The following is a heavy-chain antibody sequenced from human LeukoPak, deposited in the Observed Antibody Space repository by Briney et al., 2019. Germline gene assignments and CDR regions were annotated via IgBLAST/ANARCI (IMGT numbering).Heavy chain of an antibody. Sequence: VASVKVSCKASGYTFSGYYIHWVRQAPGQGPEWMGWINPNSGGTNYAQKFQGRVTMTRDTSISTAYMELSRLRSDDTAVYYCTKVFIKYCSTPRCYVFDYWGQGTLVTVSS. D-gene: IGHD2-2*01. V-gene: IGHV1-2*02. CDR1: GYTFSGYY. J-gene: IGHJ4*02. CDR3: TKVFIKYCSTPRCYVFDY. CDR2: INPNSGGT.